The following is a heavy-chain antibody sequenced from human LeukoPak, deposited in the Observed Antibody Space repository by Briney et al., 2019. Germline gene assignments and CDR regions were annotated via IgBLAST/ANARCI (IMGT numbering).Heavy chain of an antibody. J-gene: IGHJ4*02. D-gene: IGHD4-17*01. CDR2: IYYSGST. CDR1: GGSFSPYY. CDR3: ARQPASVTFDY. Sequence: PSETLSLTCAVYGGSFSPYYWSWLRQPPGKGLEWIGSIYYSGSTYYNPSLKSRVTISVDTSQNQFSLRLSSVTAADTTVYYCARQPASVTFDYWGQGTLVTVSS. V-gene: IGHV4-39*01.